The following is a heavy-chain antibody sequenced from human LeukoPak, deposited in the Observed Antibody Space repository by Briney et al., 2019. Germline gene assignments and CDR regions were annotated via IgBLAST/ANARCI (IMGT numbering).Heavy chain of an antibody. CDR1: GFTFSSYW. CDR3: ARDDHDILTGYYVY. J-gene: IGHJ4*02. D-gene: IGHD3-9*01. V-gene: IGHV3-7*01. Sequence: GGSLRLSCAASGFTFSSYWMSWVRQAPGKGLEWVANIKQDGSEKYYVDSVKGRFTISRDNAKNSPYLQMNSLRAEDTAVYYCARDDHDILTGYYVYWGQGTLVTVSS. CDR2: IKQDGSEK.